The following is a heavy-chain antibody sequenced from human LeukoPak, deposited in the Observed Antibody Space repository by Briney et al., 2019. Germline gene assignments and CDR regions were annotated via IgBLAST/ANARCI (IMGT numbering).Heavy chain of an antibody. CDR2: IYSDGST. Sequence: GGSLRLSCAASGFTVSSNYMSWVRQAPGKGLEWVPIIYSDGSTYYADSVKGRFTISRDNSKNTLYLQMNSLRAEDTAVYYCARALGATGGIDYWGQGTLVTVSS. J-gene: IGHJ4*02. D-gene: IGHD1-26*01. CDR1: GFTVSSNY. CDR3: ARALGATGGIDY. V-gene: IGHV3-66*01.